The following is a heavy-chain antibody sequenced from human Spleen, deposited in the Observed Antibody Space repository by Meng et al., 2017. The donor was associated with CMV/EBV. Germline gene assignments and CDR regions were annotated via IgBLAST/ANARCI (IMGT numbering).Heavy chain of an antibody. J-gene: IGHJ6*02. Sequence: SETLSLTCSVSGGSLTTSTYYWGWVRQPPGKGLEWIGTIYYSGSTYYNPSLKSRVTMSLDTSKSQFSLRLSSVTAADTAVYYCARERRERTGNFGGYYYYGLDIWGQGTTVTVS. CDR3: ARERRERTGNFGGYYYYGLDI. CDR2: IYYSGST. V-gene: IGHV4-39*07. D-gene: IGHD3-16*01. CDR1: GGSLTTSTYY.